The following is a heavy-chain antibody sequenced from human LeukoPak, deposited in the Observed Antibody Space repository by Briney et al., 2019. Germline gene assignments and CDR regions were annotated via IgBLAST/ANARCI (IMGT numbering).Heavy chain of an antibody. CDR1: GYSFTSYW. V-gene: IGHV5-51*01. CDR3: ARQPTSMVRGIIITDYYFDY. D-gene: IGHD3-10*01. J-gene: IGHJ4*02. CDR2: IYPNDSDT. Sequence: GESLKISCKGSGYSFTSYWIGWVRQMPGKGLEWMGIIYPNDSDTRYSPSFQGQVTISADKSISTAYLQWSSLKASDTAMYYCARQPTSMVRGIIITDYYFDYWGQGTLVTVSS.